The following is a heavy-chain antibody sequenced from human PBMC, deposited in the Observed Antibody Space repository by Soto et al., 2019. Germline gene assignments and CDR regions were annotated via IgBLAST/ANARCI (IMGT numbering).Heavy chain of an antibody. V-gene: IGHV4-34*01. Sequence: SETLSLTCAVYGGSFSGYYWSWIRQPPGKGLEWIGEINHSGSTNYNPSLKSRVTISVDTSKNQFSLKLSCVTAADTAVYYCAMAYYYFWSVYYIDRYFDYWGQGTLVTVCS. CDR2: INHSGST. CDR3: AMAYYYFWSVYYIDRYFDY. J-gene: IGHJ4*02. CDR1: GGSFSGYY. D-gene: IGHD3-3*01.